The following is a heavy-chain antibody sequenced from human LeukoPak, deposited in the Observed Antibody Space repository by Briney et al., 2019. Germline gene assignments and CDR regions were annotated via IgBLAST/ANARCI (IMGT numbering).Heavy chain of an antibody. CDR1: GFTFSSYW. Sequence: GGSLRLSCAASGFTFSSYWMSWVRQAPGKGLEWVANIKQDGSERYYVDSVKGRFTISRDNAKNSLYLQMNSLRAEDTAVYYCARDSITIFGVVIIPVSDYWGQGTLVTVSS. CDR2: IKQDGSER. D-gene: IGHD3-3*01. J-gene: IGHJ4*02. V-gene: IGHV3-7*01. CDR3: ARDSITIFGVVIIPVSDY.